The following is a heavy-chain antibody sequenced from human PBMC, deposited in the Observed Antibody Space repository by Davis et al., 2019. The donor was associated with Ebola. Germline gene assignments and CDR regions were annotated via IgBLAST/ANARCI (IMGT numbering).Heavy chain of an antibody. V-gene: IGHV3-30*04. CDR2: TSHNERER. Sequence: PWGSLRLSCEASGFTFSNHAMHWVRQAPGKGLEWVAVTSHNERERFYGESVQGRFTISRDNSENVLYLQMDSLRPDDTAIYFCARALHDEVLDYWGQGTPVTVSS. CDR3: ARALHDEVLDY. CDR1: GFTFSNHA. D-gene: IGHD1-1*01. J-gene: IGHJ4*02.